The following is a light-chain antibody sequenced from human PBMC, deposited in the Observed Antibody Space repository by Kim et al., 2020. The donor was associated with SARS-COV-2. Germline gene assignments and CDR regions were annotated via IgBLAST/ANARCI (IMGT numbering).Light chain of an antibody. J-gene: IGKJ1*01. V-gene: IGKV2-28*01. CDR3: MQALQIRT. Sequence: DPASIACRSSQSLRHSNGYNYLDWYRQQPGQSPQLLIYLGSNRATGVPDRFSGSGSGTDFTLKISRVEAEDVGVYYCMQALQIRTFGQGTKVDIK. CDR1: QSLRHSNGYNY. CDR2: LGS.